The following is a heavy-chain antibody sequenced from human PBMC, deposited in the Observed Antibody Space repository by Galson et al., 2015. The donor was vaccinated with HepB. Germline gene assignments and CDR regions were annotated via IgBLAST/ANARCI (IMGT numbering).Heavy chain of an antibody. Sequence: SLRLSCAASGFIFDDFGMSWVRQKSGKGLEWISGVNRNGAFTAYADSVKGRFTISRDNAKNSLYLQMNSLRADDTALYYCVRGGFWSGYFGQDYYYFYYMDVWGKGTTVTVSS. J-gene: IGHJ6*03. V-gene: IGHV3-20*04. CDR3: VRGGFWSGYFGQDYYYFYYMDV. D-gene: IGHD3-3*01. CDR2: VNRNGAFT. CDR1: GFIFDDFG.